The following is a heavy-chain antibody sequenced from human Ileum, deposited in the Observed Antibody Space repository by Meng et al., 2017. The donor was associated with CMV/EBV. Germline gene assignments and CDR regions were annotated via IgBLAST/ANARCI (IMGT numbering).Heavy chain of an antibody. CDR3: ARDGGTSGWPLDP. Sequence: SAPGLLQPSETLSLTCAFSGGSTTNYYWNWIRQPPGKELEWIGYIFSRGGTNYNPSLKGRVTISEDVSNNEVSLKLTSVTVADTAVYYCARDGGTSGWPLDPWGQGTLVTVSS. CDR1: GGSTTNYY. V-gene: IGHV4-59*01. CDR2: IFSRGGT. J-gene: IGHJ5*02. D-gene: IGHD6-19*01.